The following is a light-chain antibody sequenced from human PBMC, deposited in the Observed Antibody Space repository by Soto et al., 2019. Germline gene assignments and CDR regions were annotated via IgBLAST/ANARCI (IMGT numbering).Light chain of an antibody. V-gene: IGKV3-15*01. CDR1: QSISSN. CDR2: GAS. CDR3: QQYNRLPFT. J-gene: IGKJ3*01. Sequence: EIVMTQSPATLSVTPGERATLSCRASQSISSNLAWYQQKPGQAPRLLIYGASTRATGIPARFSGSGSGTEFTLTISSLQSEDFAVYYCQQYNRLPFTFGRGTMVDIK.